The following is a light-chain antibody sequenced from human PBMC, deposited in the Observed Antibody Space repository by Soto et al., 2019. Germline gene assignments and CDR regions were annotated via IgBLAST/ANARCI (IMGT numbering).Light chain of an antibody. J-gene: IGKJ2*01. CDR1: QDITNY. CDR2: DAS. V-gene: IGKV1-33*01. CDR3: QHYDSLPYT. Sequence: DIQMTQSPSSLSASVGDSVTITCQASQDITNYFNWYQQQAGKAPELPIFDASTLETGVPSRFSGSGSGTHFTLTIRTLQPADIATYYCQHYDSLPYTFGRGTKLEIK.